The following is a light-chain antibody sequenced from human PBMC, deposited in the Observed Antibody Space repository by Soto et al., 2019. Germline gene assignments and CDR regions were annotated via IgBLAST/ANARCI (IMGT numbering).Light chain of an antibody. Sequence: EIVMTQSPATLSVSPGERATVSCRASQTVSSNLAWYQQKPGQAPMLLIHGASTRATGVPARFSGSGSGTEFTLTISSLQSEDFAVYYCQQYHNWPPQYTFGQGTKLQIK. CDR3: QQYHNWPPQYT. CDR2: GAS. V-gene: IGKV3-15*01. J-gene: IGKJ2*01. CDR1: QTVSSN.